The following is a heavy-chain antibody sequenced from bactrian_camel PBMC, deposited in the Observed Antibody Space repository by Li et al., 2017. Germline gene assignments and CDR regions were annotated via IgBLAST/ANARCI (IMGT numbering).Heavy chain of an antibody. V-gene: IGHV3S55*01. J-gene: IGHJ4*01. CDR2: IRSDGMT. CDR1: RYIDANFC. CDR3: AAGGSYGSCLWLGRINNGDFPY. Sequence: HVQLVESGGGSVQSGGSLTLSCTTSRYIDANFCMGWFRQAPGKEREGVANIRSDGMTMYADAVKGRFTISKDNANNALYLQMNSLKPEDTAMYYCAAGGSYGSCLWLGRINNGDFPYLGQGTQVTVS. D-gene: IGHD1*01.